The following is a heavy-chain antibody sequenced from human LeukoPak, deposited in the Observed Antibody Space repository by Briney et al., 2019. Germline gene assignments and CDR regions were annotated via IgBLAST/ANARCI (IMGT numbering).Heavy chain of an antibody. CDR2: ISAYNGNT. V-gene: IGHV1-18*01. D-gene: IGHD3-3*01. CDR3: ARDWDDFWSGYLQDDAFDI. J-gene: IGHJ3*02. Sequence: ASVKVSCKASGYTFTSYGISWVRHAPGQGLEWMGWISAYNGNTNYAQKLQGRVTMTTDTSTSTAYMELRSLRSDDTAVYYCARDWDDFWSGYLQDDAFDIWAKGQWSPSLQ. CDR1: GYTFTSYG.